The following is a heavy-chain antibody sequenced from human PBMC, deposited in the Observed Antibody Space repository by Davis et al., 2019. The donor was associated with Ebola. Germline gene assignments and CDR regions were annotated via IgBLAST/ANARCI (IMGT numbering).Heavy chain of an antibody. V-gene: IGHV1-8*01. Sequence: ASVKVSCRASGYTFTGYDINWVRQATGQGLEWMGWMNPNSGNTGYAQKFQGRVTMTRENSMSTAYMELRSLRSEDTAVYFCARGGVAYSDLDYWGQGTLVAVSS. J-gene: IGHJ4*02. CDR3: ARGGVAYSDLDY. CDR1: GYTFTGYD. CDR2: MNPNSGNT. D-gene: IGHD2-21*01.